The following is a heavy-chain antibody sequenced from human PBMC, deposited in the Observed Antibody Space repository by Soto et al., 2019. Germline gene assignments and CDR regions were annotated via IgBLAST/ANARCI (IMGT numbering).Heavy chain of an antibody. V-gene: IGHV3-21*01. J-gene: IGHJ2*01. Sequence: EVQLVESGGGLVKPGGSLRLSCAASGFTFSSYSMNWVRQAPGKGLEWVSSISSSSSYIYYADSVKGRFTISRDNAKNSLYLQVNSLRAEDTAVYYCATPPRGSLGWYFDLWGRRALVTVSS. CDR3: ATPPRGSLGWYFDL. D-gene: IGHD3-10*01. CDR2: ISSSSSYI. CDR1: GFTFSSYS.